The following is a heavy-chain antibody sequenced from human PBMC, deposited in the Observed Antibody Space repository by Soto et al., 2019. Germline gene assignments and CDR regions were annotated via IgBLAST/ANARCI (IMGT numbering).Heavy chain of an antibody. Sequence: SETLSLTCTVSGGSISSYYWSWIRQPPGKGLEWIGHIYDSGTANYNPSLKSRVTISVDTSKNQFSLKLSSVTAADTAVYYCARFPRGYSYGHFDYWGQGTLVTVSS. V-gene: IGHV4-59*01. D-gene: IGHD5-18*01. CDR1: GGSISSYY. CDR2: IYDSGTA. CDR3: ARFPRGYSYGHFDY. J-gene: IGHJ4*02.